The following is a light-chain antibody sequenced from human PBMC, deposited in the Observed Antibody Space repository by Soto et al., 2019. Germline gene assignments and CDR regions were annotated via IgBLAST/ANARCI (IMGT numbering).Light chain of an antibody. Sequence: DIQLTQSPSFLSASVGDRVTITCRASQGISRYLSWYQQKPGKAPKILIYAASTLQTGVPSRFSGSGSGTDFTLTISSLQPDDFATYYCQQYNGYRWTFGQGTKVEIK. V-gene: IGKV1-9*01. CDR1: QGISRY. CDR3: QQYNGYRWT. J-gene: IGKJ1*01. CDR2: AAS.